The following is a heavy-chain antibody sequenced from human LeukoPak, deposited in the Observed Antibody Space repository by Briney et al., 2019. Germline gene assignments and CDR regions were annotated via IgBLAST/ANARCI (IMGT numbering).Heavy chain of an antibody. Sequence: SETLSLTCTVSGGSISSSNYYWSWIRQPAGKGLEWIGRIYTSGTTNYNPSLKSRVTISIDTSKNQFSLKLSSVTAADTAVYYCARGSSGYLYWGQGTLVTVSS. CDR1: GGSISSSNYY. V-gene: IGHV4-61*02. D-gene: IGHD6-19*01. CDR2: IYTSGTT. J-gene: IGHJ4*02. CDR3: ARGSSGYLY.